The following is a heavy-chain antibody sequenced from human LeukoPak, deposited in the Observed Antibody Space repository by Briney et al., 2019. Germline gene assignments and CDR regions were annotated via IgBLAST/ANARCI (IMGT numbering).Heavy chain of an antibody. CDR1: GGSFSGYY. Sequence: SETLSLTCAVYGGSFSGYYWSWIRQPPGKGLEWIGEINHSGSTNYNPSLKSRVTISVDTSKNQFSLKLSPVTAADTAVYYCARVSHYYDSSGYYLGPPNYYYMDVWGKGTTVTVSS. D-gene: IGHD3-22*01. V-gene: IGHV4-34*01. J-gene: IGHJ6*03. CDR2: INHSGST. CDR3: ARVSHYYDSSGYYLGPPNYYYMDV.